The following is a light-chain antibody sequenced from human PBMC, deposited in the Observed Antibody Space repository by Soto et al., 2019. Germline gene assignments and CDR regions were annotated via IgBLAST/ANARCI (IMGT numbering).Light chain of an antibody. Sequence: EVVMTQSPATLSVSPGERATLSCRASQSVNANLAWYQKKPGQSPRLLIHGASNRATGIPARFSGSGFGTEFILTIISLQFEDFAVYYCQQYNTWLWTFGQGTKVEI. CDR3: QQYNTWLWT. V-gene: IGKV3-15*01. CDR1: QSVNAN. J-gene: IGKJ1*01. CDR2: GAS.